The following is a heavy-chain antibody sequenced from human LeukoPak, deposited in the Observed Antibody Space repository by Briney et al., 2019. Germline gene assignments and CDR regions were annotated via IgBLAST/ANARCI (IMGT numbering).Heavy chain of an antibody. CDR1: GGSISRYY. V-gene: IGHV4-59*01. D-gene: IGHD5-12*01. J-gene: IGHJ5*02. CDR2: IYYNGST. CDR3: ARGGYSGYAFDR. Sequence: SETLSLTCTVSGGSISRYYWSWIRQPPGKGLEWIGNIYYNGSTNYKPSLKSRVTISVHTSKNQFSLNLRSLTAVDTAVYYCARGGYSGYAFDRWGQGTQVTVSS.